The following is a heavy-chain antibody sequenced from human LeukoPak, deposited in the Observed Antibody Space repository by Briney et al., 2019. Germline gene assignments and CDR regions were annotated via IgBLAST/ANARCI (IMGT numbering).Heavy chain of an antibody. V-gene: IGHV4-34*01. CDR2: INHSGST. J-gene: IGHJ3*02. CDR3: ASMMARRAFDI. CDR1: GGSFSGYY. Sequence: PSETLSLTCAVYGGSFSGYYWSWIRRPPGKGLEWIEEINHSGSTNYNPSLKSRVTISVDTSMNQFSLKLSSVTAADTAVYYCASMMARRAFDIWAKGQWSPSLQ. D-gene: IGHD5-24*01.